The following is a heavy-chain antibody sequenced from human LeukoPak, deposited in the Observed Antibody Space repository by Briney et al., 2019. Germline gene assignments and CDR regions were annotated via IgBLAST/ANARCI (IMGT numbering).Heavy chain of an antibody. D-gene: IGHD4-23*01. V-gene: IGHV4-59*01. CDR2: IYYSGST. J-gene: IGHJ4*02. Sequence: PSETLSLTCTVSGGSISSYYWSWIRQPPGKGLEWIGYIYYSGSTNYNPSLKGRVTISVDTSKNQFSLKLSSVTAADTAVYYCARVVNRVYFDYWGQGTLVTVSS. CDR1: GGSISSYY. CDR3: ARVVNRVYFDY.